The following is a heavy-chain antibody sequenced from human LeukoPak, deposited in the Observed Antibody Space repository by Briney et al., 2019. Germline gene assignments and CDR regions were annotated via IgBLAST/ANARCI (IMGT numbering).Heavy chain of an antibody. V-gene: IGHV4-34*01. CDR2: INHSGST. CDR1: GGSFSGYY. CDR3: ARGGYIVVVPAAITLYNWFDP. J-gene: IGHJ5*02. Sequence: PSETVSLTCADYGGSFSGYYWSWIRQPPGKGLEWIGEINHSGSTNYNPSLKSRVTISVDTSKNQFSLKLSSVTAADTAVYYCARGGYIVVVPAAITLYNWFDPWGQGTLVTVSS. D-gene: IGHD2-2*02.